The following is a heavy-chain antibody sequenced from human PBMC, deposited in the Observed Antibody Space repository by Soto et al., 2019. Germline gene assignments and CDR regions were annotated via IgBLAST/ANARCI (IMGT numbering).Heavy chain of an antibody. D-gene: IGHD2-21*02. CDR3: ATGGGVVVTAQGY. CDR1: GYTFTGYY. CDR2: INPNSGCT. Sequence: ASVKVSCKASGYTFTGYYMHWVRQAPGQGLEWMGWINPNSGCTNYAQKFQGRVTMTRDTSISTAYMELSRLRSDDTAVYYCATGGGVVVTAQGYWGQGTLVTVSS. V-gene: IGHV1-2*02. J-gene: IGHJ4*02.